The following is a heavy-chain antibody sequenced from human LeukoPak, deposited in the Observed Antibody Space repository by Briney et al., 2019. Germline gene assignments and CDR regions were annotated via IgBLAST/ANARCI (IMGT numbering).Heavy chain of an antibody. D-gene: IGHD2-15*01. Sequence: GGSLRLSCAASGFTFNNYAMSWVRQAPGKGLEWVSAISGSGGSTYYADSVKGRFTIYRDNSKNSLYLQMNSLRAEDTAVYYCAKDGAYCNGGSCPHCWGQGTLVTVSS. J-gene: IGHJ4*02. CDR1: GFTFNNYA. CDR3: AKDGAYCNGGSCPHC. V-gene: IGHV3-23*01. CDR2: ISGSGGST.